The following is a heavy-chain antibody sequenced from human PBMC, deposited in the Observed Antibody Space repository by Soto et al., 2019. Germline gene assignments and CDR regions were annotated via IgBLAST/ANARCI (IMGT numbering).Heavy chain of an antibody. V-gene: IGHV1-18*01. CDR1: GYTFTSYG. D-gene: IGHD3-3*01. CDR2: ISEYNGNT. Sequence: QVQLVQSGAEVKKPGASVKVSCKASGYTFTSYGISWVRQAPGQGLEWMGWISEYNGNTNYAQKPQGRVTMTTDTSTSTAYMELRSLRSDDTAVYYCARDSITIFGVVIIGNDAFDIWGQGTMVTVSS. J-gene: IGHJ3*02. CDR3: ARDSITIFGVVIIGNDAFDI.